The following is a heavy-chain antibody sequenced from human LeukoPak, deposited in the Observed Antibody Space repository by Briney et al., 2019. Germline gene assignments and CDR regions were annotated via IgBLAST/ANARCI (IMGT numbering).Heavy chain of an antibody. J-gene: IGHJ4*02. V-gene: IGHV3-66*01. CDR2: IYSGGST. D-gene: IGHD2-21*02. Sequence: GGSLRLSCAASGFTFSNAWMSWVRQAPGKGLEWVSVIYSGGSTYYADSVKGRFTISRDNSKNTLYLQMNSLRAEDTAVYYCARDGIAYCGGDCYPNYFDYWGQGTLVTVSS. CDR1: GFTFSNAW. CDR3: ARDGIAYCGGDCYPNYFDY.